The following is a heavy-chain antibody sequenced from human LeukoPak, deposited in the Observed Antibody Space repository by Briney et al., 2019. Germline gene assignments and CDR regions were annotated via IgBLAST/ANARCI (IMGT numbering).Heavy chain of an antibody. J-gene: IGHJ4*02. Sequence: SETLSLTCTVSGGSISTYYSSWIRQPPGKGIEWIGFINYSGSANYNPSLKSRVTISVDTSKNHCYLKLSSVTAADTAVYYCARYPFDGYNYYFDYWGQGTLVTVSS. D-gene: IGHD5-24*01. CDR2: INYSGSA. CDR1: GGSISTYY. V-gene: IGHV4-59*01. CDR3: ARYPFDGYNYYFDY.